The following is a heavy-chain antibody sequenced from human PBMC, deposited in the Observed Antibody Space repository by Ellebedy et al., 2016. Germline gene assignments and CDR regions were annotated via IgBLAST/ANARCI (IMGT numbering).Heavy chain of an antibody. Sequence: GESLKISCAASGFTFSSYGMHWVRQAPGKGLEWVAVIWYDGSNKYYADSVKGRFTISRDNSKNTLYLQMNSLRAEDTAVYYCARDLNYYGSGSFHFYFYYYGMDVWGQGTTVTVSS. CDR1: GFTFSSYG. CDR3: ARDLNYYGSGSFHFYFYYYGMDV. V-gene: IGHV3-33*01. CDR2: IWYDGSNK. D-gene: IGHD3-10*01. J-gene: IGHJ6*02.